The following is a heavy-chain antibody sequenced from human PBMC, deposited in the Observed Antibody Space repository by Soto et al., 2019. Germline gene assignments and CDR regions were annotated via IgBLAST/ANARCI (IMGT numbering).Heavy chain of an antibody. J-gene: IGHJ6*02. CDR1: GGSISSSSY. Sequence: QLQLQESGPGLVKPSETLSLTCTVSGGSISSSSYWGWIRQPPGKGLEWIGSIYSIGSTYYNPSLKSRVTMSVDTSKNQVSLKLSSVTAADTAVYYCRRSSRYSTDVWGQGTTVTVSS. CDR3: RRSSRYSTDV. D-gene: IGHD6-13*01. V-gene: IGHV4-39*01. CDR2: IYSIGST.